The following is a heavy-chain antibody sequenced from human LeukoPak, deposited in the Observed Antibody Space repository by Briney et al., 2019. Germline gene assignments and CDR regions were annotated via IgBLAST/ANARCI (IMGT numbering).Heavy chain of an antibody. CDR1: GGSVSSGSYY. CDR2: IYYSGST. Sequence: SETLSLTCTVSGGSVSSGSYYWSWIRQPPGKGLEWIGYIYYSGSTNYNPSLKSRVTISVDTSKNQFSLKLSSVTAADTAVYYCARCRGYCSSTNCYPYPNFDLWGRGTLVTVSS. D-gene: IGHD2-2*03. CDR3: ARCRGYCSSTNCYPYPNFDL. J-gene: IGHJ2*01. V-gene: IGHV4-61*01.